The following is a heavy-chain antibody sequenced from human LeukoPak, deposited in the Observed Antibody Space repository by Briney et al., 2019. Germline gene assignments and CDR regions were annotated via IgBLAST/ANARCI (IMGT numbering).Heavy chain of an antibody. J-gene: IGHJ3*02. V-gene: IGHV4-34*01. CDR3: ARDRGAYCSGGSCSDAFDI. D-gene: IGHD2-15*01. CDR1: GGSFSGYY. CDR2: INDSGIM. Sequence: SETLSLTCAVYGGSFSGYYWTWIRQSPGKGLEWIGEINDSGIMNCNPSLKSRVIISVDTSKNQFSLKLSSVTAADTAVYYCARDRGAYCSGGSCSDAFDIWGQGTMVTVSS.